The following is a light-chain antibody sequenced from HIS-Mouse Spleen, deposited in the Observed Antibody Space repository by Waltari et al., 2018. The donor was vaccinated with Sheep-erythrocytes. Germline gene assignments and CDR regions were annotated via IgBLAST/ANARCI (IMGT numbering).Light chain of an antibody. CDR1: SSDVGGSTY. V-gene: IGLV2-11*01. CDR3: CSYAGSYTYV. CDR2: DVS. Sequence: QSALTQPRSVSGSPGQSVTISCTGTSSDVGGSTYVSWYQQHPGKAPKLIIYDVSKRPSGVPDRFSGSKSGNTASLTISGLQAEDEADYYCCSYAGSYTYVFGTGTKVTVL. J-gene: IGLJ1*01.